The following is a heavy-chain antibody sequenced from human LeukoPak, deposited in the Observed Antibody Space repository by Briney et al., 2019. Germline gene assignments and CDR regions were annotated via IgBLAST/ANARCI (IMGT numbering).Heavy chain of an antibody. D-gene: IGHD3-22*01. CDR3: AKVVASSGYYSYYMDV. J-gene: IGHJ6*03. CDR2: ISTSGGST. Sequence: GGSLRLSCAASGFSFSSYAMSWVRQAPGKGLEWVSGISTSGGSTKYADSVKGRFTISRDNSKNTLYLQMNSLRAEDTAVHYCAKVVASSGYYSYYMDVWGKGTTATVSS. V-gene: IGHV3-23*01. CDR1: GFSFSSYA.